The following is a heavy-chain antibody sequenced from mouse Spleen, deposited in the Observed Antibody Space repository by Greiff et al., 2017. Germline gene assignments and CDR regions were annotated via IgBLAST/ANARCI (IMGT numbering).Heavy chain of an antibody. Sequence: EVQLQQSGPELVKPGASVKISCKASGYTFTDYYMNWVKQSHGKSLEWIGDINPNNGGTSYNQKFKGKATLTVDKSSSTAYMELRSLTSEDSAVYYCARPGYDRAWFAYWGQGTLVTVSA. D-gene: IGHD2-2*01. CDR1: GYTFTDYY. CDR3: ARPGYDRAWFAY. V-gene: IGHV1-26*01. J-gene: IGHJ3*01. CDR2: INPNNGGT.